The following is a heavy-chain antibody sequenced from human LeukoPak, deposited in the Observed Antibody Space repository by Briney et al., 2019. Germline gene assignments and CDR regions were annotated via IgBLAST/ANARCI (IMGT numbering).Heavy chain of an antibody. CDR1: GGSISSYY. D-gene: IGHD5-18*01. V-gene: IGHV4-4*07. CDR3: ARVGSYGYRYYFDY. J-gene: IGHJ4*02. CDR2: IYTSGST. Sequence: SEALSLTCTVSGGSISSYYWSWIRQPAGKGLEWIGRIYTSGSTNYNPSLKSRVTMSVDTSKNQFSLKLSSVTAADTAVYYCARVGSYGYRYYFDYWGQGILVTVSS.